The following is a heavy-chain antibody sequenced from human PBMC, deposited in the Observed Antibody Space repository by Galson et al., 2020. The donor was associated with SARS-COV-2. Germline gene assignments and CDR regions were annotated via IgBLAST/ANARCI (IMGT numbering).Heavy chain of an antibody. Sequence: SETLSLTCTVSGGSIRSSNYYWGWIRQPPGKGPEWIGSVLNSGTTHYSPSLQSRVTISVDTSKNQFSLNLNSVTAADTAMYYCARDATSSGWYNWFDPWGQGTLVTVSS. CDR3: ARDATSSGWYNWFDP. J-gene: IGHJ5*02. D-gene: IGHD6-19*01. CDR1: GGSIRSSNYY. V-gene: IGHV4-39*07. CDR2: VLNSGTT.